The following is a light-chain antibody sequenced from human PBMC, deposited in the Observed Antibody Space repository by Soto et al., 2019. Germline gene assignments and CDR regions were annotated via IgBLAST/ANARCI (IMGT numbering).Light chain of an antibody. CDR2: EGR. CDR1: SSDVGSYNL. CDR3: CSYAGSRTWV. J-gene: IGLJ3*02. Sequence: QSVLTQPASVSGSPGQSITISCTGTSSDVGSYNLVSWYQQHQGKAPKLMIYEGRKRPSGVSNRFSGSKSGNTASLTISGLQPEDEADYYCCSYAGSRTWVFGGGTKVTVL. V-gene: IGLV2-23*01.